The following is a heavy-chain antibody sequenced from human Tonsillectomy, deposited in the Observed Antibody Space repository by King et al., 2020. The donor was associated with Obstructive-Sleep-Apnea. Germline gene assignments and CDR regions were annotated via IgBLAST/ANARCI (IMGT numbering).Heavy chain of an antibody. CDR2: IKPDGTVR. CDR3: VRDLAPQYGEKVYDGFDF. J-gene: IGHJ3*01. Sequence: VQLVESGGGLVQPGGSLRLSCVASGFTFSNEWMIWVRQAPGKGLEWVANIKPDGTVRNYMDSVRGRFTISRDNVKNSLHLQMDSLRAEDTAVYYCVRDLAPQYGEKVYDGFDFWGQGTMVTVSS. CDR1: GFTFSNEW. D-gene: IGHD7-27*01. V-gene: IGHV3-7*01.